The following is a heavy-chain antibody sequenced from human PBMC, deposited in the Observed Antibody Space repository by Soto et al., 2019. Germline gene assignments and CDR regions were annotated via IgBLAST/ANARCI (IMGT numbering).Heavy chain of an antibody. CDR2: MNPNSGNT. D-gene: IGHD1-26*01. V-gene: IGHV1-8*01. CDR3: AREISGSYRFYY. CDR1: GYTFTSYD. J-gene: IGHJ4*02. Sequence: QVQLVQSGAEVKKPGASVKVSCKASGYTFTSYDINWVRQATGQGLEWMGWMNPNSGNTGYAQKFKGRVTITRNTSISTAYMELSSLRSEVTSVYYCAREISGSYRFYYWGQGTLVTVSS.